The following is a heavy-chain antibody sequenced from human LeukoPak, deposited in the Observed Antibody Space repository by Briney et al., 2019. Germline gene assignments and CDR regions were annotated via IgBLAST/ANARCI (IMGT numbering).Heavy chain of an antibody. V-gene: IGHV4-34*01. D-gene: IGHD3-22*01. CDR2: INHSGST. J-gene: IGHJ6*03. CDR1: GGSFSGYY. Sequence: SEILSLTCAVYGGSFSGYYWSWIRQPPGKGLEWIGEINHSGSTNYNPSLKSRVTISVDTSKNQFSLKLSSVTAADTAVYYCARGLEISSGYTYWGDYYYYYMDVWGKGTTVTVSS. CDR3: ARGLEISSGYTYWGDYYYYYMDV.